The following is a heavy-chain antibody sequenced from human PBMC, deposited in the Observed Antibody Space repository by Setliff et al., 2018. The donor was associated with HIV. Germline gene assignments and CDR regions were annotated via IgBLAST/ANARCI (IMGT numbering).Heavy chain of an antibody. CDR1: GISFGNHW. CDR2: IASDVSKT. V-gene: IGHV3-30*02. D-gene: IGHD3-10*01. J-gene: IGHJ4*02. Sequence: GGSLRLSCGASGISFGNHWMYWVRQAPGKGLVWVTFIASDVSKTHIADSVKGRFTISRDNSKNMLYLQMNSLSADDTAVYYCTRDPTPKELWFFSGYYSDYWGQGTLVTVSS. CDR3: TRDPTPKELWFFSGYYSDY.